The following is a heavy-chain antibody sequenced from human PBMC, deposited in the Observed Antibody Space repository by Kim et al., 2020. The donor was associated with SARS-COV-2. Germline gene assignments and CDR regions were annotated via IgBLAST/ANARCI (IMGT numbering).Heavy chain of an antibody. V-gene: IGHV4-4*07. CDR3: AREDSGWYLAGAFDL. D-gene: IGHD6-19*01. CDR1: GGSISSYY. CDR2: IYTSGST. J-gene: IGHJ3*01. Sequence: SDTLSLTCTVSGGSISSYYWSWIRQPAGKGLEWIGRIYTSGSTNYNPSLKSRVSMSVDTSKNQFSLKLSSVTAADTAVYYCAREDSGWYLAGAFDLWGQGTVVTVSS.